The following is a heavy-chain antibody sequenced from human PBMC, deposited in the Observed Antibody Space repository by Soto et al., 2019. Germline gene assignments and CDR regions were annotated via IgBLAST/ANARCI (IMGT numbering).Heavy chain of an antibody. Sequence: EVQLVESGGGLVQPGRSLRLSCAASGFTFDDYAMHWVRQAPGKGLEWVSGISWNSGSIGYADSVKGRFTISRDNAKNSLYLQMNSLRAEDTALYYCAKGSLGGSYRYRDYYMDVWGKGTTVTVSS. CDR3: AKGSLGGSYRYRDYYMDV. J-gene: IGHJ6*03. V-gene: IGHV3-9*01. CDR2: ISWNSGSI. D-gene: IGHD3-16*02. CDR1: GFTFDDYA.